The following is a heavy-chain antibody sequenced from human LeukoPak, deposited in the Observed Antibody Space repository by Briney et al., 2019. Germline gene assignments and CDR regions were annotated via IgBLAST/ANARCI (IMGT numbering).Heavy chain of an antibody. CDR1: GYAFTSYY. D-gene: IGHD1-1*01. CDR3: ARAGHRVDP. Sequence: ASVKVSCKASGYAFTSYYMHWVRQAPGQGLEWMGIINPSGGSTSYAQKFQGRVTMTRDMSTSTVYMELSSLRSEYTAVYYCARAGHRVDPWGQGTLVTVSS. J-gene: IGHJ5*02. CDR2: INPSGGST. V-gene: IGHV1-46*01.